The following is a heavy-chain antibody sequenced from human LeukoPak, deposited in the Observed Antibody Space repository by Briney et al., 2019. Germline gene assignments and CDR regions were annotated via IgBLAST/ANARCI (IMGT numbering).Heavy chain of an antibody. CDR3: ASGARSTFDY. V-gene: IGHV3-11*01. CDR1: GFTFCDYF. D-gene: IGHD4-17*01. J-gene: IGHJ4*02. Sequence: GGCPRLSCAASGFTFCDYFMTWICRAPGGRLGWVSYTSNSGSIIYYADSVKGRFTISRDNAKNSLFLQMDSLRGEGTAVYYCASGARSTFDYWGQGTLVTVSS. CDR2: TSNSGSII.